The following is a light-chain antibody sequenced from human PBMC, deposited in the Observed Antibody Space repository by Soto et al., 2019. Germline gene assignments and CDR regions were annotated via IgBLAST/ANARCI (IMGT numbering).Light chain of an antibody. CDR1: HSISNH. Sequence: DIQMTQSPSSLSASVEDRVIITCRTSHSISNHLNWYQQKPGKAPKLLIFAASSLQSGVPSRFSGSRSGPDFTLTISSLQPEDFATYYCQQSYSSPPTCGQGTKVDIK. CDR2: AAS. J-gene: IGKJ1*01. V-gene: IGKV1-39*01. CDR3: QQSYSSPPT.